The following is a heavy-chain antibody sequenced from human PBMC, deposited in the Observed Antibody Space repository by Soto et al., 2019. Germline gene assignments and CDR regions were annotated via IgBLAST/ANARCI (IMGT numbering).Heavy chain of an antibody. CDR3: TTLRGDGYNDY. CDR1: GGTFRSYT. D-gene: IGHD5-12*01. J-gene: IGHJ4*02. CDR2: IITILGIA. V-gene: IGHV1-69*02. Sequence: QVQLVQSGAEVKKPGSSVKVSCKASGGTFRSYTISWVRQAPGQGLEWMGRIITILGIANYAQKFQGRVTTTADKSTIPSYLEMRSLRSEDTAVDFFTTLRGDGYNDYWGPGTVVTVSS.